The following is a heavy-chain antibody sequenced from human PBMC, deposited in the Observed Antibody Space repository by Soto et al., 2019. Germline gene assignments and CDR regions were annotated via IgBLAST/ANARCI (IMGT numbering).Heavy chain of an antibody. CDR3: ARRFSEGDDDYMDI. Sequence: EVQLVESGGGLVQPGGSLRLSCAASGFTFISYAMHWVRQAPGKGLEYVSAISSNGGSTYYANSVKGRFTISRDNSPDTVYLQMGSLRAEDMAVYYCARRFSEGDDDYMDIWGKGTTVIFSS. CDR1: GFTFISYA. CDR2: ISSNGGST. J-gene: IGHJ6*03. V-gene: IGHV3-64*01. D-gene: IGHD3-3*01.